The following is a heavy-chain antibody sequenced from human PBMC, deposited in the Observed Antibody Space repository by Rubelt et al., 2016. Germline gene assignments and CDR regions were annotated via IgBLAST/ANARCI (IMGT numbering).Heavy chain of an antibody. V-gene: IGHV3-48*04. CDR2: VSSSSGII. D-gene: IGHD5-18*01. Sequence: GKGLEWISYVSSSSGIIHYAASVKGRFTISKDNAKNSLYLQMNSLRAEDTAIYYCARQRGYSYGYNDYWGQGTLVTVSS. CDR3: ARQRGYSYGYNDY. J-gene: IGHJ4*02.